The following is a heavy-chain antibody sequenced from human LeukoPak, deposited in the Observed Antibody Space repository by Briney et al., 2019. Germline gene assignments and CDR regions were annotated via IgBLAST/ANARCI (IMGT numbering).Heavy chain of an antibody. D-gene: IGHD3-9*01. Sequence: SVKVSCKASGGTFSSYAISWVRQAPGQGLEWMGGIIPIFGTANYAQKFQGRVSITADESTSTAYMELSSLRSEDTAVYYCARDNTYYDILTGYWSGYYFDYWGQGTLVTVSS. CDR1: GGTFSSYA. V-gene: IGHV1-69*13. CDR3: ARDNTYYDILTGYWSGYYFDY. J-gene: IGHJ4*02. CDR2: IIPIFGTA.